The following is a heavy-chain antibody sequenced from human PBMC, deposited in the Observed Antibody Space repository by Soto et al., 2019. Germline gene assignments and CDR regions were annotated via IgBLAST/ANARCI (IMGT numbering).Heavy chain of an antibody. J-gene: IGHJ6*02. CDR1: GYTFTSYA. D-gene: IGHD5-18*01. V-gene: IGHV1-3*01. CDR2: INAGNGNT. CDR3: ARYRGGYSYGLLQYYGMDV. Sequence: ASVKVSCKASGYTFTSYAMHWVRQAPGQRLEWMGWINAGNGNTKYSQKFQGRVTITRDTSASTAYMELSSLRSEDTAAYYCARYRGGYSYGLLQYYGMDVWGQGTTVTVSS.